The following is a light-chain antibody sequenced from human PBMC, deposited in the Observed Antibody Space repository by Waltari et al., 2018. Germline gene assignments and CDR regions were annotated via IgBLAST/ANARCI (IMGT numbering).Light chain of an antibody. CDR3: CSYAGRNIWV. CDR2: EVI. Sequence: QSALTQPASVSGSPGQSITISCTGTSSDVGFYNLVSWYQQHPGKAPELVVYEVISRPSGVSNRFSGSKSGNTASLTISGLQAEDEADYYCCSYAGRNIWVFGVGTKLTVL. CDR1: SSDVGFYNL. V-gene: IGLV2-23*02. J-gene: IGLJ3*02.